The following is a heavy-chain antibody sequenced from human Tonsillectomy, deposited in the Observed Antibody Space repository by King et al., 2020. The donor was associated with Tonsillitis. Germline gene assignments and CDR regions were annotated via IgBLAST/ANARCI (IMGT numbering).Heavy chain of an antibody. J-gene: IGHJ1*01. CDR1: GGSISSGGFY. D-gene: IGHD2-2*01. CDR3: ASATCSSTTCYRPEYFQE. Sequence: QLQLQESGPGLVKPSQTLSLTCIVSGGSISSGGFYWSWIRQHPEKGLEWIGYIYYTGSTYYNPSLKSRITISLDTSRNQFSLNLSSVTAADTALYYCASATCSSTTCYRPEYFQEWGQGALVTVSS. CDR2: IYYTGST. V-gene: IGHV4-31*03.